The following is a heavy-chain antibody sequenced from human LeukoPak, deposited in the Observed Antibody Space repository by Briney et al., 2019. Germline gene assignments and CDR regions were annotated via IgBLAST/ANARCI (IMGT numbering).Heavy chain of an antibody. D-gene: IGHD5-18*01. Sequence: PGGSLRLSCAASGFTFSSYGMHWVRQAPGKGLEWVAFIRYDGSNKYYADSVKGRFTISRDNSKNTLYLQMNSLRAEDTAVYYCAKKGLSYGLADFVYWGQGTLVTVSS. J-gene: IGHJ4*02. V-gene: IGHV3-30*02. CDR3: AKKGLSYGLADFVY. CDR1: GFTFSSYG. CDR2: IRYDGSNK.